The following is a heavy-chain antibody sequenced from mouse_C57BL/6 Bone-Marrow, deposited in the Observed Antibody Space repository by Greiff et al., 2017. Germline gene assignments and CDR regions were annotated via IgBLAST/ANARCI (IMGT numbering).Heavy chain of an antibody. CDR3: ASVGGYDGFAY. D-gene: IGHD2-2*01. CDR2: IWGVGST. CDR1: GFSLTSYG. J-gene: IGHJ3*01. Sequence: VQLQQSGPGLVAPSQSLSITCTVSGFSLTSYGVDWVRQSPGKGLEWLGVIWGVGSTNYNSALKSRLSISKDNSKSQVFLKMNSLHTDDTAMYYCASVGGYDGFAYWDQGTLVTVSA. V-gene: IGHV2-6*01.